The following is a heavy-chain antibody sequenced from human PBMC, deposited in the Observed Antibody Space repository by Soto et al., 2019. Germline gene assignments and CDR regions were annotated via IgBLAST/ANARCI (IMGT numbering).Heavy chain of an antibody. CDR2: INHSGST. CDR3: AREGAPLADDFWSGYYRVFHYYYGMDA. J-gene: IGHJ6*02. V-gene: IGHV4-34*01. CDR1: GGSFSGYY. Sequence: PSETLSLNCAVYGGSFSGYYWSWIRQPPGQGLEWIGEINHSGSTNYNPSLKSRVTISVDTSKNQFSLKLSSVTADYTAVYYCAREGAPLADDFWSGYYRVFHYYYGMDAWGQGTTVTVSS. D-gene: IGHD3-3*01.